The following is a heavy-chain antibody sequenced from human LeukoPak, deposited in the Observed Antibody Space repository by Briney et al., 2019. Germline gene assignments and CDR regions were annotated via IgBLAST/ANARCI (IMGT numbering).Heavy chain of an antibody. CDR2: IHYSGST. CDR3: ARVKRLGPGYYFDY. Sequence: KTSETLSLTCTVSGGSISSYYWSWIRQPPGKGLEWIGYIHYSGSTNYNPSLKSRVTISVDTSKNQFSLKLSSVTAADTAVYYCARVKRLGPGYYFDYWGQGTLVTVSS. CDR1: GGSISSYY. D-gene: IGHD7-27*01. V-gene: IGHV4-59*01. J-gene: IGHJ4*02.